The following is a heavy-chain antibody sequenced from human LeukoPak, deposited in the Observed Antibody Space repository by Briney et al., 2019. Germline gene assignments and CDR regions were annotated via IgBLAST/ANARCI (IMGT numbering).Heavy chain of an antibody. J-gene: IGHJ6*03. Sequence: SETLSLTCTVSGGSISSYYWSWIRQPPGKGLEWIGYIYTSGSTNYNPSLKSRVTISVDTSKNQFSLKLSSVTAADTAVYYCASLRVDSRYYYYMDVWGKGTTVTVSS. CDR2: IYTSGST. CDR1: GGSISSYY. CDR3: ASLRVDSRYYYYMDV. V-gene: IGHV4-4*09. D-gene: IGHD6-13*01.